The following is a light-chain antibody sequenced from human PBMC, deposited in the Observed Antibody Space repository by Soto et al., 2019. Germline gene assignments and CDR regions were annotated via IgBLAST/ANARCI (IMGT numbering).Light chain of an antibody. CDR3: QQRSNWPPVVT. CDR1: QGVTTN. V-gene: IGKV3-11*01. Sequence: EIVMTQSPATLSVSPGERATLSCRAGQGVTTNFAWYQQKSGQSPRLLIYDVSTRATGVPARFSGTGSETDFTLTISSLEPEDFAVYYCQQRSNWPPVVTFGQGTRLEIK. J-gene: IGKJ5*01. CDR2: DVS.